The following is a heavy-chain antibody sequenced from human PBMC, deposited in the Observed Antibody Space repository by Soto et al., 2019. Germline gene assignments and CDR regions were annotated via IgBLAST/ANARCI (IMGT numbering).Heavy chain of an antibody. CDR1: GGTFSSYA. CDR2: IIPIFGTA. J-gene: IGHJ6*02. CDR3: ARWQRSSDAYYYYYGMDV. D-gene: IGHD3-22*01. Sequence: SVKVSCKASGGTFSSYAISWVRQAPGQGLEWMGGIIPIFGTANYAQKFQGRVTITADKSTSTAYMELSSLRSEDTAVYYCARWQRSSDAYYYYYGMDVWGQGTTVTVSS. V-gene: IGHV1-69*06.